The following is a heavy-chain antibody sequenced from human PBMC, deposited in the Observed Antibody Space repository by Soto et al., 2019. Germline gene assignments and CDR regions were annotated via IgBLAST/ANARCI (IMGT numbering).Heavy chain of an antibody. CDR2: INGDGSST. V-gene: IGHV3-74*01. Sequence: GGSLRPSCPASGFTFRSYWMHWVRQAPGKGLVWVSRINGDGSSTSYADSVKGRFTISRDNAKNTLYLQMNSLRAEDTAVYYCARESIPAAANNWFDPWGQGTLVTVSS. D-gene: IGHD6-13*01. CDR1: GFTFRSYW. CDR3: ARESIPAAANNWFDP. J-gene: IGHJ5*02.